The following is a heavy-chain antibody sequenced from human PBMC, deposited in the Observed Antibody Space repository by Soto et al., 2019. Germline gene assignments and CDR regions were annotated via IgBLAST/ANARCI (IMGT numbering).Heavy chain of an antibody. J-gene: IGHJ5*02. V-gene: IGHV3-21*01. CDR1: GFTFSSYS. CDR2: ISSSSSYI. CDR3: ARDLQDIVVVPAAIP. D-gene: IGHD2-2*01. Sequence: EVQLVESGGGLVKPGGSLRLSCAASGFTFSSYSMNWVRQAPGKGLEWVSSISSSSSYIYYADSVKGRFTISRDNAKNSLYLQMNSLRAEDTAVYYCARDLQDIVVVPAAIPWGLGTLVTVSS.